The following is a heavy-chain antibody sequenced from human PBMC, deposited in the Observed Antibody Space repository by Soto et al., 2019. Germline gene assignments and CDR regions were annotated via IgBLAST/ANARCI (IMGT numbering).Heavy chain of an antibody. J-gene: IGHJ3*01. CDR3: ASVKVPAAILGAFDL. V-gene: IGHV1-18*01. D-gene: IGHD2-2*02. CDR1: RVAFSTYG. Sequence: ASVKVCSKASRVAFSTYGSRWARQSPEQGLDWMGWINPLKGDTKSAANFQDRVTLTTDTSTRTAYMELRSLRSDDTAVYYCASVKVPAAILGAFDLWAQGTLVTVPS. CDR2: INPLKGDT.